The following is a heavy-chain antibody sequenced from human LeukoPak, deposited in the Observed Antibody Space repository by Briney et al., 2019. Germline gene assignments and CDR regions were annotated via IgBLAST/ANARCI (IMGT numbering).Heavy chain of an antibody. D-gene: IGHD2-2*01. V-gene: IGHV4-39*07. CDR3: ARDAGHQLSRRNYYAMDV. Sequence: SETLSLTCTVSGGSISSSTYYWGWIRQPPGKGLEWIGSIYYGGSTYYNSSLKSRVTISVDISKNQFSLKVSSVTAADTAVYCCARDAGHQLSRRNYYAMDVWGQGTTVTVSS. CDR2: IYYGGST. J-gene: IGHJ6*02. CDR1: GGSISSSTYY.